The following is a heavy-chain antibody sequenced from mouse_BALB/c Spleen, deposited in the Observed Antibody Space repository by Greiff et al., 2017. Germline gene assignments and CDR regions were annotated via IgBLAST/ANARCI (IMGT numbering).Heavy chain of an antibody. V-gene: IGHV7-3*02. CDR1: GFTFTDYY. CDR3: ARDGGWLLGAMDY. D-gene: IGHD2-3*01. Sequence: EVQLVESGGGLVQPGGSLRLSCATSGFTFTDYYMSWVRQPPGKALEWLGFIRNKANGYTTEYSASVKGRFTISRDNSQSILYLQMNTLRAEDSATYDCARDGGWLLGAMDYWGQGTSVTVSS. CDR2: IRNKANGYTT. J-gene: IGHJ4*01.